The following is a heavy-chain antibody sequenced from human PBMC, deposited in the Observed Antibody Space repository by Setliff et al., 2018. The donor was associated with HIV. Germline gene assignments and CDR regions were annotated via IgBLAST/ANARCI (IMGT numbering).Heavy chain of an antibody. J-gene: IGHJ4*02. CDR1: GGSFSGYY. V-gene: IGHV4-34*01. D-gene: IGHD3-22*01. CDR2: MNHRGVI. Sequence: SLTCPVYGGSFSGYYWTWIRQPPGKGLEFIGEMNHRGVIKYLSSLKSRVTMAVDTSKKQFSLKLKSVTAADTAVYYCFLFYDDRSGFYWDWGQGTPVTVSS. CDR3: FLFYDDRSGFYWD.